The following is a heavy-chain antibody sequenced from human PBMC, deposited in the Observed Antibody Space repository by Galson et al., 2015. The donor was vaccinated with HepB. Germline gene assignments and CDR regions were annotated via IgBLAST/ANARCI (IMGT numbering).Heavy chain of an antibody. CDR3: ARDMTSVTTAFFAY. Sequence: SLRLSCAASGFTFTTYSMNWVRHAPGKGLEWVSSISSSSTYMYYADSVRGRFTISRDDAKNSLYLQMNSLRAEDTAVYYCARDMTSVTTAFFAYWGQGTLVTVSS. J-gene: IGHJ4*02. V-gene: IGHV3-21*01. D-gene: IGHD4-17*01. CDR1: GFTFTTYS. CDR2: ISSSSTYM.